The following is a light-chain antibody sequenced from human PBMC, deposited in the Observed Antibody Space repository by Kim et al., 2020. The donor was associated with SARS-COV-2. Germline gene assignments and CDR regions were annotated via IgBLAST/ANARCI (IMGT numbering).Light chain of an antibody. CDR2: AAS. Sequence: SLGDRGTITCRASPSISSYLNWYQQKPGKAPKLLIYAASSLHSGVPSRFSGSGSGTDFTLTISSLQPEDFATYDCQQSYSTPALTFGGGTTVDSK. J-gene: IGKJ4*01. CDR1: PSISSY. CDR3: QQSYSTPALT. V-gene: IGKV1-39*01.